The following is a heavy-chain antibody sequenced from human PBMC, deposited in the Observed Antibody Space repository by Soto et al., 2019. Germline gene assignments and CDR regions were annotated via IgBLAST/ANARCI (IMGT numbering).Heavy chain of an antibody. CDR2: IKQDGSEK. CDR3: ARDGGRSGWFYYYYYGMDV. Sequence: GSLRLSCAASGFTFSSYAMHWVRQAPGKGLEWVANIKQDGSEKYYVDSVKGRFTISRDNAKNSLYLQMNSLRAEDTAVYYCARDGGRSGWFYYYYYGMDVWGQGTTVTVSS. J-gene: IGHJ6*02. V-gene: IGHV3-7*03. CDR1: GFTFSSYA. D-gene: IGHD6-19*01.